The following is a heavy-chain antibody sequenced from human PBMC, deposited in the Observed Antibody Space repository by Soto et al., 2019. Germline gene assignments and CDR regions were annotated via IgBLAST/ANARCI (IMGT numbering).Heavy chain of an antibody. Sequence: QVQLVQSGAEVKKPGASVKVSCKASGYTFTNYYIHWVRQAPGQGLEWMGIINPNGGSTNYAQGFQGRVTVTRDTSTSTVYMELSSLRSEDTAIYYCARNLASGDYWGQGTLVTVSS. CDR2: INPNGGST. CDR1: GYTFTNYY. V-gene: IGHV1-46*01. J-gene: IGHJ4*02. D-gene: IGHD3-3*02. CDR3: ARNLASGDY.